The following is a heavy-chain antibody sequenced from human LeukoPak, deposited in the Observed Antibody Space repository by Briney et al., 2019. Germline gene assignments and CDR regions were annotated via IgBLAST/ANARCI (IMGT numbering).Heavy chain of an antibody. D-gene: IGHD3-22*01. CDR1: GLTFSSYA. J-gene: IGHJ4*02. V-gene: IGHV3-23*01. CDR2: ISGSGGST. Sequence: GGSLRLCCAPAGLTFSSYAMGWVRQAPGKGQEWVSAISGSGGSTYYADSVKGRFTISRDNSKNTLYLQMHSLRAEDMDVYYCAKDRVSVYYYDSSGYYYFDYWGQGTLVTVSS. CDR3: AKDRVSVYYYDSSGYYYFDY.